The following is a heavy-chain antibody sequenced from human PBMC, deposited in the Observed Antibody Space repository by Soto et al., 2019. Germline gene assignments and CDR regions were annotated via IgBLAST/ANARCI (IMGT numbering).Heavy chain of an antibody. CDR1: GGSISSSSYY. J-gene: IGHJ4*02. CDR3: ARPSGSYLYYFDY. CDR2: IYYSGST. V-gene: IGHV4-39*01. D-gene: IGHD1-26*01. Sequence: SETLSLTCTVSGGSISSSSYYWGWIRQPPGKGLEWIGIIYYSGSTYYNPSLKIRVTISVDTSKNQFSLKLSSVTAADTAVYYCARPSGSYLYYFDYWGQGTLVTVSS.